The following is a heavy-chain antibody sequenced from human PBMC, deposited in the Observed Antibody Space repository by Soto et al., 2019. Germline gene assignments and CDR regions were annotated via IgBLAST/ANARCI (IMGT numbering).Heavy chain of an antibody. CDR2: IVPIFDIT. CDR3: ARPDEGSYSSNHHYYYALDV. D-gene: IGHD3-16*01. V-gene: IGHV1-69*01. CDR1: GGILRRYA. J-gene: IGHJ6*02. Sequence: QVQLLQSGAEVKKSGSSVKVSCKVSGGILRRYAISWVRQAPGQGLEWLGGIVPIFDITNYAQKFQGRVTITADESTSTAYMDLTSLRSEDTAVYYCARPDEGSYSSNHHYYYALDVWGQGTTVTVSS.